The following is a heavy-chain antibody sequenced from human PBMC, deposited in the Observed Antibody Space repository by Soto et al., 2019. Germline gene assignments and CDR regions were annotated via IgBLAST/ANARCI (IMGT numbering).Heavy chain of an antibody. D-gene: IGHD3-22*01. V-gene: IGHV3-30*18. CDR2: ISYDGSNK. Sequence: RLSCAASGFTFSSYGMHWVRQAPGKGLEWVAVISYDGSNKYYADSVKGRFTISRDNSKNTLYLQMNSLRAEDTAVYYCAKDVDDSSGYYYVGLYYFDYWGQGTLVTVSS. CDR3: AKDVDDSSGYYYVGLYYFDY. CDR1: GFTFSSYG. J-gene: IGHJ4*02.